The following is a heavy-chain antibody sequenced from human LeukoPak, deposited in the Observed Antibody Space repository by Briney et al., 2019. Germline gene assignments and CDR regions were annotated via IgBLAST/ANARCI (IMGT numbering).Heavy chain of an antibody. CDR1: AFTFSNYA. J-gene: IGHJ2*01. CDR3: ANVVRTVTIYTYWYFDL. V-gene: IGHV3-23*01. D-gene: IGHD4-17*01. Sequence: GGSLRLSCAASAFTFSNYAMSWVRQAPGKGLEWVSGISGSGGTTDYADSVKDRFTISRDNSKNTVYLQMNSLRVEDTAVYYCANVVRTVTIYTYWYFDLWGRGTLVTVSS. CDR2: ISGSGGTT.